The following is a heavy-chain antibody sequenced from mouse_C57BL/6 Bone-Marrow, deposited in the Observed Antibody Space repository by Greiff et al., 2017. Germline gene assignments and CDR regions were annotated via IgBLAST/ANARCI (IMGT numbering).Heavy chain of an antibody. D-gene: IGHD2-4*01. CDR2: MHPNGGSP. CDR1: GYTFTNYW. Sequence: VHLQQSGAELVKPGASVKLSCKASGYTFTNYWMYWVKQRPGQGLEWIGMMHPNGGSPDYNEKFKSGVTLGVDKASRTAYLELSSLTSEDSAVYYCARSYDYDGYTLDYWGQGTSVTVSS. J-gene: IGHJ4*01. V-gene: IGHV1-64*01. CDR3: ARSYDYDGYTLDY.